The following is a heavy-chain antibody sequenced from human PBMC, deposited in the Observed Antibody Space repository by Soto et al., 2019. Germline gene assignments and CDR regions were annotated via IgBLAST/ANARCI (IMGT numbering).Heavy chain of an antibody. CDR2: INAGNGNT. D-gene: IGHD2-2*01. CDR1: GYTFTSYA. J-gene: IGHJ6*03. Sequence: GASVKVSCKASGYTFTSYAMHWVRQAPGQRLEWMGWINAGNGNTKYSQKFQGRVTITRDTSASTAYMELSSLRSEDTAVYYCAREHSSTSRMRPYYYYYMDVWGKGATVTVSS. CDR3: AREHSSTSRMRPYYYYYMDV. V-gene: IGHV1-3*01.